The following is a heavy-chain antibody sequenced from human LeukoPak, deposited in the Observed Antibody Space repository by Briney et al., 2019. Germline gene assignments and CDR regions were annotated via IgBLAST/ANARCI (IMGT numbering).Heavy chain of an antibody. J-gene: IGHJ3*02. D-gene: IGHD6-13*01. CDR2: ISSSGSTI. CDR3: ARQQLVLSYDAFDI. Sequence: GESLRLSCVASGLTFSGQWLNWVRQAPGKGLEWVSYISSSGSTIYYADSVKGRFTISRDNARNSLYLQMNSLRAEDTAVYYCARQQLVLSYDAFDIWGQGTMVTVSS. CDR1: GLTFSGQW. V-gene: IGHV3-48*04.